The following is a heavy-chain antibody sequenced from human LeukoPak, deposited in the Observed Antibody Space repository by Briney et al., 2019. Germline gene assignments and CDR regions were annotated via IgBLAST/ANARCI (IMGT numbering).Heavy chain of an antibody. Sequence: GGSLRLSCAASGFTFSSYSMNWVRQAPGKGLEWVSYISSSSTIYYADSVKGRFTISRDNAKNSLYLQMNSLRAEDTAVYYCARDDRIVGASHFDYWGQGTLVTVSS. D-gene: IGHD1-26*01. J-gene: IGHJ4*02. CDR2: ISSSSTI. CDR3: ARDDRIVGASHFDY. CDR1: GFTFSSYS. V-gene: IGHV3-48*01.